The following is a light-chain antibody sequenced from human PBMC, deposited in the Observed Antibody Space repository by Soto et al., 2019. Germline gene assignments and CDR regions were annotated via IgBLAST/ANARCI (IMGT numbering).Light chain of an antibody. CDR1: SSDVGGYNY. Sequence: QSALTQPPSASGSPGQSVTISCTGTSSDVGGYNYVSWYQQYPGRAPKLMIYEVTKRPSGVPDRFSGSKSGNTASLTVSGRQAEDEADYYCSSYAAGNNFYVVFGGGTKLTVL. V-gene: IGLV2-8*01. CDR2: EVT. CDR3: SSYAAGNNFYVV. J-gene: IGLJ3*02.